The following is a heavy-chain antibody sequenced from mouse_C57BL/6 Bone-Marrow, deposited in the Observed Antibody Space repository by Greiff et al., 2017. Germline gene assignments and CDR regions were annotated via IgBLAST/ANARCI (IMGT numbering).Heavy chain of an antibody. Sequence: VQLQQPGAELVRPGTSVKLSCKASGYTFTSYWMHWVKQRPGQGLEWIGGIDPSDSYTNYNQKFKGKATLTVDTSSSTAYMQRSSLTSEDSAVYYCARSLYDGYYGYYYDYGGRGTTLTVSS. D-gene: IGHD2-3*01. CDR2: IDPSDSYT. J-gene: IGHJ2*01. V-gene: IGHV1-59*01. CDR1: GYTFTSYW. CDR3: ARSLYDGYYGYYYDY.